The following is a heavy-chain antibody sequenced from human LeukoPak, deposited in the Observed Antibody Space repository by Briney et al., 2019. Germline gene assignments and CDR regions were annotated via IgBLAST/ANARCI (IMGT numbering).Heavy chain of an antibody. V-gene: IGHV3-53*01. CDR2: IYSAGST. D-gene: IGHD6-13*01. CDR1: GFTVSSNY. J-gene: IGHJ4*02. CDR3: ATRAFPSSSWYCTFDY. Sequence: GGSLRLSCAASGFTVSSNYMSWVRQAPGKGLEWVSVIYSAGSTYYADSVKGRFTISRDNSKNTLYLQMNSLRAEDTAVYYCATRAFPSSSWYCTFDYWGQGTLVPVSS.